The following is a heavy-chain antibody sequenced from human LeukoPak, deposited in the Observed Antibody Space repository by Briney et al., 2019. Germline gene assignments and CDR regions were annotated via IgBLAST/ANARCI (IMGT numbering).Heavy chain of an antibody. CDR1: GFTFSNTW. D-gene: IGHD4-17*01. J-gene: IGHJ4*02. V-gene: IGHV3-15*01. Sequence: GGSLRLSCAASGFTFSNTWMNWVRQAPGKWLELDGRIKRIIDGGTTDYAAPVKGRFTVSRDDSINTLYLQMSSPKTEDTAVYYCAAQGGSGDLRYWGQGTLVTVSS. CDR3: AAQGGSGDLRY. CDR2: IKRIIDGGTT.